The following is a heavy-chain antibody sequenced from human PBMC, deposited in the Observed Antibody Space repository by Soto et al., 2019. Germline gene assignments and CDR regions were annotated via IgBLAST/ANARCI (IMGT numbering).Heavy chain of an antibody. CDR3: ARIADCSTTSGSFPSRFHIRGYYDYYGLDV. Sequence: QVQLVQSGAEVKKPGASVKVSCKASGYTFTSYGISWVRQAPGQGLEWMGWISAYNGNSNFAQKYHGRVTMTTDTSTSTAYMEMSSLRSDDTAVYYCARIADCSTTSGSFPSRFHIRGYYDYYGLDVCGQGTTVTVSS. CDR1: GYTFTSYG. CDR2: ISAYNGNS. D-gene: IGHD2-2*01. J-gene: IGHJ6*02. V-gene: IGHV1-18*01.